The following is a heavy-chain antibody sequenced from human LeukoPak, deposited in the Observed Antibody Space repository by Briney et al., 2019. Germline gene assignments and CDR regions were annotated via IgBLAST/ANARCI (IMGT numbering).Heavy chain of an antibody. J-gene: IGHJ6*03. CDR1: GYTFTSYG. CDR3: ARDLTPSGCSSTSRSNYYYMDV. CDR2: ISAYNGNT. V-gene: IGHV1-18*01. D-gene: IGHD2-2*01. Sequence: ASVKVSCKASGYTFTSYGISWVRQAPGQGLEWMGWISAYNGNTNYAQKLQGRVTMTTDTSTSTAYMELRSLRSDDTAVYYCARDLTPSGCSSTSRSNYYYMDVWGKGTTVIVSS.